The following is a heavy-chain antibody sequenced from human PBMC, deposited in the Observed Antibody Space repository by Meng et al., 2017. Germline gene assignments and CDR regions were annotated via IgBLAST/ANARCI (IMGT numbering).Heavy chain of an antibody. Sequence: QLQRQESGPGLVKPSETLSLTCTVSGGSISSSSYYWGWIRQPPGKGLEWIGSIYYSGSTYYNPSLKSRVTISVDTSKNQFSLKLSSVTAADTAVYYCARVMMTTVPYANYWGQGTLVTVSS. CDR1: GGSISSSSYY. D-gene: IGHD4-17*01. CDR2: IYYSGST. V-gene: IGHV4-39*07. CDR3: ARVMMTTVPYANY. J-gene: IGHJ4*02.